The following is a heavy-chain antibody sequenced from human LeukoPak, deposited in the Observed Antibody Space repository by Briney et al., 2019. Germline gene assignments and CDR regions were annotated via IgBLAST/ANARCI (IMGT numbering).Heavy chain of an antibody. V-gene: IGHV4-34*01. J-gene: IGHJ4*02. CDR2: INHSGST. CDR3: ARDFWSGIFDY. CDR1: GGSFSGYY. D-gene: IGHD3-3*01. Sequence: SETLSLTCAVYGGSFSGYYWSWIRQPPGKGLEWIGEINHSGSTNYNPSLKSRVTISVDTSKNQFSLKLSSVTAADSAVYYCARDFWSGIFDYWGQGTLVTVSS.